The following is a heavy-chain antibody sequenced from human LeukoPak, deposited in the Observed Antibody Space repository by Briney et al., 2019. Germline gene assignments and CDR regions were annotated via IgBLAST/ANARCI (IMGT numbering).Heavy chain of an antibody. CDR3: AMGGYSSSANPYYYYYGMDV. CDR2: ISYDGSNK. CDR1: GFTFSSYA. V-gene: IGHV3-30-3*01. Sequence: GGSLRLSCAASGFTFSSYAMHWVRQAPGKGLEWVAVISYDGSNKYYADSVKGRFTISRDNSKNTLYLQMNSLRAEDTAVYYCAMGGYSSSANPYYYYYGMDVWGQGTTVTVPS. J-gene: IGHJ6*02. D-gene: IGHD6-13*01.